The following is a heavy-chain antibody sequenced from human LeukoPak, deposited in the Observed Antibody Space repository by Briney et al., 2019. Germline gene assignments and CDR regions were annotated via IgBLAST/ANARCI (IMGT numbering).Heavy chain of an antibody. Sequence: GGSLRLSCAASGFTFSSYSMYWVRQAPGKGLEWVAVISYDGSNKYYADSVKGRFTISRDNSKNTLYLQMNSLRADDTAVYYCAKRGGVGGLEMATILGSFDYWGQGTLVTVSS. CDR2: ISYDGSNK. V-gene: IGHV3-30*18. D-gene: IGHD5-24*01. J-gene: IGHJ4*02. CDR3: AKRGGVGGLEMATILGSFDY. CDR1: GFTFSSYS.